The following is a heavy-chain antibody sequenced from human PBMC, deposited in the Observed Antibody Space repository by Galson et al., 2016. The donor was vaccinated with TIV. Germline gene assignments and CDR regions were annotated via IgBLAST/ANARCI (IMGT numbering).Heavy chain of an antibody. Sequence: SLRLSCAAAGFSFSSFGMHWVRQAPGQGLEWVAVISNDGTDTYFSDSVKGRFTISRDNSKDMLYLQMSSLRAEDTAVYYCAKGSPRRVKTPDYWGQGTLVTVSS. CDR3: AKGSPRRVKTPDY. J-gene: IGHJ4*02. V-gene: IGHV3-30*18. CDR1: GFSFSSFG. D-gene: IGHD2-21*01. CDR2: ISNDGTDT.